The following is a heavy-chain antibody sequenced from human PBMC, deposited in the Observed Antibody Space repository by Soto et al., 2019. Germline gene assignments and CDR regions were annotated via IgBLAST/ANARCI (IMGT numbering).Heavy chain of an antibody. V-gene: IGHV4-61*01. CDR2: IYYSGST. CDR1: GGSVSSGSYY. D-gene: IGHD2-21*02. Sequence: SETLSLTCTVSGGSVSSGSYYWSWIRQPPGKGLEWIGYIYYSGSTNYNPSLKSRVTISVDTSKNQFSLKLSSVTAADTAVYYCASTYCGGDCYSSHYYYYYYMDVWGKGTTVTVSS. J-gene: IGHJ6*03. CDR3: ASTYCGGDCYSSHYYYYYYMDV.